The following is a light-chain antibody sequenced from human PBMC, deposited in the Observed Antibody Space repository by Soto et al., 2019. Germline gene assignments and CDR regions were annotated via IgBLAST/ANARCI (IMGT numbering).Light chain of an antibody. CDR1: SSDVGGYNY. Sequence: QSALTQPASVSGSPGQSITISCTGTSSDVGGYNYVSWYQQHPGKAPKLMIYDVSNRPSGVSNRFSGSKSGNTASLTISGLQAEDEADYYCSSYTSSGTLGVFGGGTKL. CDR2: DVS. CDR3: SSYTSSGTLGV. J-gene: IGLJ2*01. V-gene: IGLV2-14*01.